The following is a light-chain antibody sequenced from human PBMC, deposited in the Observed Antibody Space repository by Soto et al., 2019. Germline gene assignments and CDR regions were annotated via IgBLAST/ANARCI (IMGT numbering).Light chain of an antibody. CDR3: SSFTSTSTVI. V-gene: IGLV2-14*01. J-gene: IGLJ2*01. CDR1: SSDIGGHNY. CDR2: EVI. Sequence: QSVLTQPASVSGSLGQSITISCTGTSSDIGGHNYVSWYQLHPGKAPKVLIFEVIKRPSGVSTRFSGSKSGNMASLTISGLRPADEGDYYCSSFTSTSTVILGGGTKVTVL.